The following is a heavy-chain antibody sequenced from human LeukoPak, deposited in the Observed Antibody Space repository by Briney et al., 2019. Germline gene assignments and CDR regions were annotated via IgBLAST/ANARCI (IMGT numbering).Heavy chain of an antibody. CDR1: GFTFSSYS. J-gene: IGHJ4*02. CDR2: IKSKTDGGTK. D-gene: IGHD3-16*01. V-gene: IGHV3-15*01. CDR3: TTWLGDPGYYFDY. Sequence: GGSLRLSCAASGFTFSSYSMNWVRQAPGKGLEWVGRIKSKTDGGTKDYATPVKGRFTISRDDSRTTLYLQMNSLKTEDTAVYYCTTWLGDPGYYFDYWGQGTLVTVSS.